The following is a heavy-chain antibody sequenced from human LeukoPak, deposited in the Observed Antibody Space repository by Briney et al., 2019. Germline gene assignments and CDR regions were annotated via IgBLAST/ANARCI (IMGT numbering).Heavy chain of an antibody. J-gene: IGHJ4*02. D-gene: IGHD6-13*01. CDR1: GFTFSSYG. V-gene: IGHV3-33*01. CDR2: IWYEGSNK. Sequence: GGSLRLSCAASGFTFSSYGMHWVRQAPGKGLEGVAVIWYEGSNKYYADSVKGRFTISRDNSKNTLYLQMSSLRAEDTAVYYCARPDSGYSSSAPPDYWGQGTLVTVSS. CDR3: ARPDSGYSSSAPPDY.